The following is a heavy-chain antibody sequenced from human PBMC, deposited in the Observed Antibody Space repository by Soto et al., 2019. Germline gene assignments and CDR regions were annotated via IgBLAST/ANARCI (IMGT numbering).Heavy chain of an antibody. CDR2: INAGNGNT. J-gene: IGHJ4*02. CDR1: GYTFTSYA. CDR3: AGIGYCSGGSCYSGPR. D-gene: IGHD2-15*01. V-gene: IGHV1-3*01. Sequence: QVQLVQSGAEVKKPGASVKVSCKASGYTFTSYAMHWVRQAPGQRLEWMGWINAGNGNTKYSQKFQGRVTITRDTSASTAYSELSSLSSEDTAVYYCAGIGYCSGGSCYSGPRWGQGTLVTV.